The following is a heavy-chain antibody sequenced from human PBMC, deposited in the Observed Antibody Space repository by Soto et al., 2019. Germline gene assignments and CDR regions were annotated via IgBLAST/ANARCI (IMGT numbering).Heavy chain of an antibody. Sequence: GCLTPSCPACRFGVSTVSTTCVGRDPGNGLEWVASISVSVNNAYYADSVKGRFTISRDNPQNSVFLQMSSLRADDTAVYYCARDQLRPGILYSPGVLLPEYGLWGQGTLVTVSS. V-gene: IGHV3-23*01. CDR2: ISVSVNNA. J-gene: IGHJ4*02. D-gene: IGHD3-22*01. CDR3: ARDQLRPGILYSPGVLLPEYGL. CDR1: RFGVSTVS.